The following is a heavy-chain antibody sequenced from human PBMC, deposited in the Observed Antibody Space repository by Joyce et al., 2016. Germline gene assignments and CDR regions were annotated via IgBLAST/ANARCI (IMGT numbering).Heavy chain of an antibody. CDR1: GGSISSGDSY. V-gene: IGHV4-30-4*01. J-gene: IGHJ4*02. D-gene: IGHD3-10*01. CDR3: TRGKDGVLRLFDY. CDR2: IYYRGST. Sequence: QVQLQESGPGLVKPSETLSLTCTVSGGSISSGDSYWTWIRQPPGKVLEWIGYIYYRGSTYYNPSLKSRVAMSVDTSKNQFSLKLNSVTAADTAVYYCTRGKDGVLRLFDYWGQGTLVTVSS.